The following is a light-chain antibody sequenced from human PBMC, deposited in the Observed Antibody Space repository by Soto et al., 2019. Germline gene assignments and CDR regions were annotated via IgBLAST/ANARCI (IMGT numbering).Light chain of an antibody. V-gene: IGKV3-20*01. Sequence: EIVLTQSPGTLSLSPGERATLSCRASQSVSSSYLAWYQQKPGQAPRLLIYGASSRATGIPDRFSGSGSGADFTLTSSRLEPEDFAVYYCKQYGSSRWTFGQGTKVEIK. CDR2: GAS. CDR1: QSVSSSY. J-gene: IGKJ1*01. CDR3: KQYGSSRWT.